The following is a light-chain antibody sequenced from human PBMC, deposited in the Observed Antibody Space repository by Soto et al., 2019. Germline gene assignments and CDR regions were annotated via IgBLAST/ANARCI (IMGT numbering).Light chain of an antibody. CDR3: QQYGSQPIT. CDR2: GAS. CDR1: QSVSSY. J-gene: IGKJ5*01. V-gene: IGKV3-20*01. Sequence: IVLKESTSPLSLSPGERATLSCRASQSVSSYLAWYQQKSGQAPRLLISGASSRATGIPDRFSGSGSGTDFTLIISRLEPEDFALYYCQQYGSQPITVGQGTRLEIK.